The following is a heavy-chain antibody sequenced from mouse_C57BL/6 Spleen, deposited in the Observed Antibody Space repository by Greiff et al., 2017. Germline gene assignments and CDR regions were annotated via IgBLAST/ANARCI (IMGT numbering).Heavy chain of an antibody. J-gene: IGHJ1*03. Sequence: QVQLQQPGAELVMPGASVKLSCKASGYTFTSYWMHWVKQRPGQGLEWIGEIDPSDSYTNYNQKFKGKSTLTVDKSSSTAYMQLSSLTSEDSAVYYCARGPFYYYGSSPRRYFDVWGTGTTVTVSS. CDR2: IDPSDSYT. CDR3: ARGPFYYYGSSPRRYFDV. D-gene: IGHD1-1*01. CDR1: GYTFTSYW. V-gene: IGHV1-69*01.